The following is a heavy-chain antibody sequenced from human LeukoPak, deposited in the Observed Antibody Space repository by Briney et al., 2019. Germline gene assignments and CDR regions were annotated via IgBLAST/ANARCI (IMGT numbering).Heavy chain of an antibody. CDR3: ARGLWFGAYYYYYYMDV. CDR1: GYTFTSYD. D-gene: IGHD3-10*01. Sequence: ASVKVSCKASGYTFTSYDINWVRQATGQGLEWMGWMNPNSGNTGYAQKFQGRVTMTRNTSISTAYMELSSLRPEDTAVYYCARGLWFGAYYYYYYMDVWGKGTTVTVSS. CDR2: MNPNSGNT. J-gene: IGHJ6*03. V-gene: IGHV1-8*01.